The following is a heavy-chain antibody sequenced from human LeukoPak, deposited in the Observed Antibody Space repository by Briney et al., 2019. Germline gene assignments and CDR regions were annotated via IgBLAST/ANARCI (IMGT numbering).Heavy chain of an antibody. J-gene: IGHJ4*02. CDR2: ILSSGSST. CDR3: ARGRGKLDN. Sequence: GGSLRLSCAASGFTFSDYNMSWIRRAPGKGLEWVSYILSSGSSTNYADSVKGRFTISRGNAENSLYLQMNSLRAEDTAVYYCARGRGKLDNWGQGTLVTVSS. V-gene: IGHV3-11*05. D-gene: IGHD5-12*01. CDR1: GFTFSDYN.